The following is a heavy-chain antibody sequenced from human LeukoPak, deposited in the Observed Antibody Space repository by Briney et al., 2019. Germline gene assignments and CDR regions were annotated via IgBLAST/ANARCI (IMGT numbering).Heavy chain of an antibody. V-gene: IGHV1-46*01. CDR3: ARGFDGLRLKGQYFDY. CDR2: INPSGGST. Sequence: ASVKVSCKAFGHSLTSYSMHWVRQAPGQGLEWMGIINPSGGSTSYAQKFQGRVTMTRDTSASTVYMKVTSLRSEDTAVYYCARGFDGLRLKGQYFDYWGQGTLVTVSS. D-gene: IGHD5/OR15-5a*01. CDR1: GHSLTSYS. J-gene: IGHJ4*02.